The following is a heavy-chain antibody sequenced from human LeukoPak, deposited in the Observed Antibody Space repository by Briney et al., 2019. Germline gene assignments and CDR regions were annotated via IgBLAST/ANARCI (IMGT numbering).Heavy chain of an antibody. V-gene: IGHV4-30-2*01. Sequence: SETLSLTCTVSGGSISSYSWSWIRQPPGKGLEWIGYIHHTGSTYYNPSLKGRVTISVDRSKNQFSLKLSSVTAADTAMYFCARTPTYCGGDCYYFDPWGQGTLVTVSS. D-gene: IGHD2-21*02. CDR1: GGSISSYS. CDR2: IHHTGST. J-gene: IGHJ5*02. CDR3: ARTPTYCGGDCYYFDP.